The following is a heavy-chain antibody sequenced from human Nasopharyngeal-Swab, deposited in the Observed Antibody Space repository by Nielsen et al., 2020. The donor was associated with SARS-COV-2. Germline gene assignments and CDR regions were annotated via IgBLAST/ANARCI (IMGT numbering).Heavy chain of an antibody. Sequence: SETLSLTCTVSGGSISNYYWSWIRQPPGKGLEWIGYIYYSGSTNYNPSLKSRVTISVDTSKNQFSLKLSSVTAADTAVYYCARFFGYYYFDYWGQGTLVTVSS. CDR3: ARFFGYYYFDY. D-gene: IGHD3-22*01. CDR2: IYYSGST. V-gene: IGHV4-59*01. J-gene: IGHJ4*02. CDR1: GGSISNYY.